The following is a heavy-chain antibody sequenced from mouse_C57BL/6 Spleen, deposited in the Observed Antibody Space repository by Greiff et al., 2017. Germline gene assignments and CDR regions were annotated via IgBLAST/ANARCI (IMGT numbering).Heavy chain of an antibody. V-gene: IGHV1-26*01. D-gene: IGHD2-4*01. CDR2: FNPNNGGT. CDR3: ARREDDYGGARFAF. CDR1: GYTFTDYY. Sequence: VQLQQSGPELVKPGASVKISRKASGYTFTDYYMNWVKQSHGKSLEWIGDFNPNNGGTSHNQKFKGKATLTVDKSCSTACMELRSLTSEDYVVYYSARREDDYGGARFAFGGQGTRVSGSA. J-gene: IGHJ3*01.